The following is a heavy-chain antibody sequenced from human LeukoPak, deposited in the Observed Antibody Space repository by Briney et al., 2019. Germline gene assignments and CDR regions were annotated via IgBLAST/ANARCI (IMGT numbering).Heavy chain of an antibody. Sequence: PGGSLRLSCAASGFTFSSYAMHWVRQAPGKGLEWVAVISYDGSNKYYADSVKGRFTISRDNSKNTLYLQMNSLTAEDTAVYYCAKTAYYYGSGRAPFDSWGQGTLVTVSS. CDR2: ISYDGSNK. D-gene: IGHD3-10*01. J-gene: IGHJ4*02. CDR1: GFTFSSYA. CDR3: AKTAYYYGSGRAPFDS. V-gene: IGHV3-30-3*02.